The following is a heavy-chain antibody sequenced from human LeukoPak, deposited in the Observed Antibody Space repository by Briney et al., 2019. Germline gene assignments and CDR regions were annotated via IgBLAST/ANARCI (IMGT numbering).Heavy chain of an antibody. V-gene: IGHV4-39*07. CDR3: ARQTGSGLFILP. CDR1: GGSISSSSYY. J-gene: IGHJ4*02. CDR2: IYYSGST. D-gene: IGHD3/OR15-3a*01. Sequence: SETLSLTCTVSGGSISSSSYYWGWIRQPPGKGLEWIGSIYYSGSTYYNPSLKSRVTISVDTSKNQFSLKLRSVTAADTAVYYCARQTGSGLFILPGGQGTLVTVSS.